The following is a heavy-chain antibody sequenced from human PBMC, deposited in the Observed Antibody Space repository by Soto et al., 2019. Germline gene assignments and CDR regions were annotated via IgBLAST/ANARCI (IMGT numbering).Heavy chain of an antibody. D-gene: IGHD3-22*01. Sequence: SETLSLTCTVSGGSLSSYYWSWIRQPPGKGLEWIGNIYSSGGTNYNPSLKSRVTMSVDTSKNQFTLKLSSVTAADTAVYFCARTSYDSSGTAADPWGQGTLVTVS. CDR2: IYSSGGT. CDR3: ARTSYDSSGTAADP. V-gene: IGHV4-59*01. J-gene: IGHJ5*02. CDR1: GGSLSSYY.